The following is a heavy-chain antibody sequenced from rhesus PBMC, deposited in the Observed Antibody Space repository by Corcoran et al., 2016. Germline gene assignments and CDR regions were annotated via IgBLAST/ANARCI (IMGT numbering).Heavy chain of an antibody. D-gene: IGHD4-29*01. J-gene: IGHJ4*01. CDR2: IYGSSGRT. CDR3: ARDRTTVGYFDY. V-gene: IGHV4-127*01. CDR1: GYSISSGYD. Sequence: QVQLQESGPGVVKPSETLSLTCAVSGYSISSGYDWSWIRQPPGKGLEWIGYIYGSSGRTNYHPSPKNRVTISKDTSKNQCSLKLSSVTAADTAVYYCARDRTTVGYFDYWGQGVLVTVSS.